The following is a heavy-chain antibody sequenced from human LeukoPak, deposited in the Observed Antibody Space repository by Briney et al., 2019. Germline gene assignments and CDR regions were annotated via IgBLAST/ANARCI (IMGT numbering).Heavy chain of an antibody. D-gene: IGHD5-24*01. V-gene: IGHV4-59*01. CDR1: GGSISSYY. CDR2: IYYSGST. J-gene: IGHJ3*02. CDR3: ATRRDGYNYGDAFDI. Sequence: PSETLSLTCTVSGGSISSYYWSWIRQPPGKGPEWIGYIYYSGSTNYNPSLKSRVTISVDTSKNQFSLKLSSVTAADTAVYYCATRRDGYNYGDAFDIWGQGTMVTVSS.